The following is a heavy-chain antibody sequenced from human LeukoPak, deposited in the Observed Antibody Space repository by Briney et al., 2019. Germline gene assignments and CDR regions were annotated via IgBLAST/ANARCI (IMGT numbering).Heavy chain of an antibody. CDR1: GFTVSSNY. D-gene: IGHD7-27*01. Sequence: PGGSLRLSCAASGFTVSSNYMSWVRQAPGKGLEWVSVIYSGGSTYYADSVKGRFTISRDNSKNTLYLQMNSPRAEDTAVYYCARERANWAYYFDYWGQGTLVTVSS. V-gene: IGHV3-53*01. J-gene: IGHJ4*02. CDR3: ARERANWAYYFDY. CDR2: IYSGGST.